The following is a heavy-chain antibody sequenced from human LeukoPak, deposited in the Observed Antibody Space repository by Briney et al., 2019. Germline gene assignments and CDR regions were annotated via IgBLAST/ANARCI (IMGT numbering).Heavy chain of an antibody. V-gene: IGHV3-9*01. CDR2: ISWNSGSI. Sequence: GRSLRLSCAASAFRFYDYAMHWVRQAPGKGLEWVSGISWNSGSIDYVDSVKGRFIISRDNAKNSLYLEMNSLRPEDTALYYCAKGTGRYWTFFDYWGQGTLVTVSS. D-gene: IGHD2-21*01. CDR1: AFRFYDYA. CDR3: AKGTGRYWTFFDY. J-gene: IGHJ4*02.